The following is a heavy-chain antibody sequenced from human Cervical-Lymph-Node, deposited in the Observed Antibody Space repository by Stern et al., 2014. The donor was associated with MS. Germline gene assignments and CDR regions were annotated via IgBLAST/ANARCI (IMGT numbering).Heavy chain of an antibody. CDR1: GYFFTSYG. CDR3: ARDSLIRTFGVEEGMDV. V-gene: IGHV1-18*01. Sequence: VQLLESGAEVKKPGASVKVSCKASGYFFTSYGISWVRQAPGQGLEWMGWISAANGDPNYAQNVQGRVTMTTDTSTNTAYMELSSLRSDDTALYYCARDSLIRTFGVEEGMDVWGQGTTVTVSS. CDR2: ISAANGDP. J-gene: IGHJ6*02. D-gene: IGHD3-3*01.